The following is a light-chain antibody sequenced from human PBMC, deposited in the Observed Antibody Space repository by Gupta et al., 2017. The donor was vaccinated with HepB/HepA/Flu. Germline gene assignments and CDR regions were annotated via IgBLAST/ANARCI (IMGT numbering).Light chain of an antibody. CDR1: QSVRSY. J-gene: IGKJ4*01. CDR3: QQRSNWPPLT. CDR2: DAS. V-gene: IGKV3-11*01. Sequence: EIVLTQSPATLSLSPGERATLSCRARQSVRSYLAWYQQKPGQAPRLLIYDASNRDTGIPARFSGSGFGKDLTLTISSREQEDFAGYYCQQRSNWPPLTFGGGTKVEIK.